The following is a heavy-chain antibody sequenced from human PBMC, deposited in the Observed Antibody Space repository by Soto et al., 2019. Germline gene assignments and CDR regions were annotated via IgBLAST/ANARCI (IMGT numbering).Heavy chain of an antibody. D-gene: IGHD3-3*01. CDR3: ARHTSFQSLFTIFGVVPGYMDV. CDR2: IYYSGST. J-gene: IGHJ6*03. Sequence: QLQLQESGPGLVKPSETLSLTCTVSGGSISSSSYYWGWIRQPPGKGLEWIGSIYYSGSTYYNPSLKSRVTISVDTSKNQFSLKLSSVTAADTAVYYCARHTSFQSLFTIFGVVPGYMDVWGKGTTVTVSS. V-gene: IGHV4-39*01. CDR1: GGSISSSSYY.